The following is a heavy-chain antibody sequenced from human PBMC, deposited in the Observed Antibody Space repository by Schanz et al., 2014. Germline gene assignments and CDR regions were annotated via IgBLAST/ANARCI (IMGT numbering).Heavy chain of an antibody. CDR2: INTNTGNP. CDR1: GYTFTSYA. Sequence: QVQLVQSGSELKKPGASVKVSCKASGYTFTSYAMNWVRQAPGQGLEWVGWINTNTGNPTYAQGFTGRFVFSLDTSXXTAYLQISSLKAEXTAAYYCTTETIAMAGTFSIWGQGTLVTVSS. CDR3: TTETIAMAGTFSI. J-gene: IGHJ4*02. D-gene: IGHD6-19*01. V-gene: IGHV7-4-1*02.